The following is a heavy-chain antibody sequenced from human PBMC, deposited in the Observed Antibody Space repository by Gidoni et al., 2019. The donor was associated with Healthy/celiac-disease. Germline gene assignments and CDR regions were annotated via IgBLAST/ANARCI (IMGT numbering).Heavy chain of an antibody. D-gene: IGHD6-13*01. CDR2: ISGSGGST. J-gene: IGHJ4*02. Sequence: EVQLLESGGVSVQPGGSLRLYCAASGLHLSSYAMSWVRQAPGKGLEWVSAISGSGGSTYYADSVKGRFTISRDNSKNTLYLQMNSLRAEDTAVYYCATSPLYSSSWIPVFDYWGQGTLVTVSS. CDR1: GLHLSSYA. V-gene: IGHV3-23*01. CDR3: ATSPLYSSSWIPVFDY.